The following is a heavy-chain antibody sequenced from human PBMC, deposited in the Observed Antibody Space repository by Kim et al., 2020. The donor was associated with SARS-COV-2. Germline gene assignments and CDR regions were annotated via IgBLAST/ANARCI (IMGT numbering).Heavy chain of an antibody. D-gene: IGHD3-10*01. V-gene: IGHV3-9*01. J-gene: IGHJ5*02. CDR1: GFTFDDYA. CDR2: ISWNSGSI. CDR3: AKDNGAGSYSFGWFDP. Sequence: GGSLRLSCAASGFTFDDYAMHWVRQAPGKGLEWVSGISWNSGSIGYADSVKGRFTISRDNAKNSLYLQMNSLRAEDTALYYCAKDNGAGSYSFGWFDPWGQGTLVTVSS.